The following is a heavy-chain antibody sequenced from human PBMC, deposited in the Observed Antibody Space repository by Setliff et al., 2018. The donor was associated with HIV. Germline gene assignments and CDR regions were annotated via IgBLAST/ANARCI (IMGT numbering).Heavy chain of an antibody. CDR2: MNPKTGNT. J-gene: IGHJ5*02. D-gene: IGHD3-9*01. V-gene: IGHV1-8*02. CDR1: GYTFNNYD. CDR3: AREIQASLDPPYGYNYFDP. Sequence: ASVKVSCKASGYTFNNYDIHWVRQATGEGLEWMGWMNPKTGNTGYAQKFQDRVTLTRNTSMSIAYMELSGLTSEDTAVYYCAREIQASLDPPYGYNYFDPWGQGILVTVSS.